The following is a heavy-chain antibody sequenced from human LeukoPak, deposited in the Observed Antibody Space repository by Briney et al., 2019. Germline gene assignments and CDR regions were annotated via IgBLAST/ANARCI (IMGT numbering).Heavy chain of an antibody. Sequence: SETLSLTCTVSGGSISSYYWSWIRQPAGKGLEWIGRIYTSGSTNYNPSLKSRVTISVDTSKNQFSLKLSSVTAADTAVYYCARDAVAGNRPNYATGFNWFDPWGQGTLVTVSS. CDR1: GGSISSYY. J-gene: IGHJ5*02. CDR2: IYTSGST. D-gene: IGHD6-19*01. CDR3: ARDAVAGNRPNYATGFNWFDP. V-gene: IGHV4-4*07.